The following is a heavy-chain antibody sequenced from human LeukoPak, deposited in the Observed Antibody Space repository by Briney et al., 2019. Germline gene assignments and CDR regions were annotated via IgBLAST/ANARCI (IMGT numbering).Heavy chain of an antibody. Sequence: GGSLRLSCAAYGFTFSDYYMSWIRQAPGKGLEWVSYISSSGSTIYYADSVKGRFTISRDNAKNSLYLQMNSLRAEDTAVYYCARVYPTYYYDSRAPWDGMDVWGQGTTVTVSS. CDR3: ARVYPTYYYDSRAPWDGMDV. V-gene: IGHV3-11*01. CDR2: ISSSGSTI. J-gene: IGHJ6*02. CDR1: GFTFSDYY. D-gene: IGHD3-22*01.